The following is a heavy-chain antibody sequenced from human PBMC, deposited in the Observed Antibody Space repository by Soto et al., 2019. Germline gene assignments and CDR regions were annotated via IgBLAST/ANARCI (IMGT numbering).Heavy chain of an antibody. CDR2: IYYSGST. D-gene: IGHD4-17*01. J-gene: IGHJ4*02. CDR1: GGSVSSGSYY. Sequence: PSETLSLTCTVSGGSVSSGSYYWSWIRQPPGKGLEWIGYIYYSGSTNYNPSLKSRVTISVDTSKNQFSLKLSSVTAADTAVYYCARHTTVTYDYWGQGTLVTVSS. V-gene: IGHV4-61*01. CDR3: ARHTTVTYDY.